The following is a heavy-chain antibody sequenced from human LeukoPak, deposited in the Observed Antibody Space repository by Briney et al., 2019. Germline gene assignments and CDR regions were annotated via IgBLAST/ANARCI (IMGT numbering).Heavy chain of an antibody. Sequence: SETLSLTCAVYGGSFSGYYWSWIRQPPGKGLEWIGEINHSGSTNYNPSLKSRVTISVDTSKNQFSLKLSSVTAADTAVYYCARGQVTIFGVVIIEGYYFDYWGQGTLVTVSS. J-gene: IGHJ4*02. CDR1: GGSFSGYY. CDR2: INHSGST. D-gene: IGHD3-3*01. CDR3: ARGQVTIFGVVIIEGYYFDY. V-gene: IGHV4-34*01.